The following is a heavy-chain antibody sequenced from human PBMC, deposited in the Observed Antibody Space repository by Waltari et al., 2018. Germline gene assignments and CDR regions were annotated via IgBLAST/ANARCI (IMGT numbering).Heavy chain of an antibody. CDR2: IYYSGST. Sequence: QVQLQESGPGLVKPSETLSLTCTVSGGSISSYYWSWIRQPPGKGLEWIGYIYYSGSTNYNPSLKSRVTISVDTSKNQFSLKLSSVTAADTAVYYCAREDVITFGGVIARRYYMDVWGEGTTVTVSS. CDR3: AREDVITFGGVIARRYYMDV. V-gene: IGHV4-59*01. CDR1: GGSISSYY. J-gene: IGHJ6*03. D-gene: IGHD3-16*02.